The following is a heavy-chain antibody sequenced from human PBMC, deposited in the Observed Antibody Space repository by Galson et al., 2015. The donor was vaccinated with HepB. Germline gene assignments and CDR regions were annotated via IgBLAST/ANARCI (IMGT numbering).Heavy chain of an antibody. CDR1: GFTFSSYW. Sequence: SLRLSCAASGFTFSSYWMSWVRQAPGKGLEWVANIKQDGSEKYYVDSVKGRFTLSRDNAKNSLYLQMNSLRAEDTAVYYCARDQGYYYDSSSDYWGQGTLVTVSS. CDR2: IKQDGSEK. D-gene: IGHD3-22*01. V-gene: IGHV3-7*03. J-gene: IGHJ4*02. CDR3: ARDQGYYYDSSSDY.